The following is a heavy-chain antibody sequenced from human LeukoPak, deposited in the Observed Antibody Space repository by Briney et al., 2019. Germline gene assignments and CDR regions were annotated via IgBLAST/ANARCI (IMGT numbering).Heavy chain of an antibody. CDR1: GGTFSSYA. D-gene: IGHD3-22*01. CDR2: IIPIFGTA. J-gene: IGHJ3*02. V-gene: IGHV1-69*13. CDR3: ARVNYYDSSGYYYAAFDI. Sequence: SVKVSCKASGGTFSSYAISWVRQAPGQGLEWMGGIIPIFGTANYAQKFQGRVTITADESTSTAYMELSSPRSEDTAVYYCARVNYYDSSGYYYAAFDIWGQGTMVTVSS.